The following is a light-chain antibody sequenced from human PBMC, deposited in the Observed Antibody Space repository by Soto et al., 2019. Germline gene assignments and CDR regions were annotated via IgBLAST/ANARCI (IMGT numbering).Light chain of an antibody. CDR3: QKYNSAPWT. Sequence: DIQMTQSPPSLSASVGDRVTITCRASQGISNHLAWYQQKTGKVPKLLIYAASTLQSGVPSRFSGSGSGTDFTLTISSLQPEDVATYYCQKYNSAPWTFGQGTKVEIK. CDR2: AAS. CDR1: QGISNH. V-gene: IGKV1-27*01. J-gene: IGKJ1*01.